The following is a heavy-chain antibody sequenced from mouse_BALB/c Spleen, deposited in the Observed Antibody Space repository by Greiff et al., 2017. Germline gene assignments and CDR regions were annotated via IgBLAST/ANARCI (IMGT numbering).Heavy chain of an antibody. CDR3: ARHDGNPSYAMDD. V-gene: IGHV5-12-1*01. D-gene: IGHD2-1*01. CDR2: ISSGGGST. J-gene: IGHJ4*01. Sequence: EVKLVESGGGLVKPGGSLKLSCAASGFAFSSYDMSWVRQTPEKRLEWVAYISSGGGSTYYPDTVKGRFTISRDNAKNTLYLQMSSLKSEDTAMYYCARHDGNPSYAMDDWGQGTSVTVSS. CDR1: GFAFSSYD.